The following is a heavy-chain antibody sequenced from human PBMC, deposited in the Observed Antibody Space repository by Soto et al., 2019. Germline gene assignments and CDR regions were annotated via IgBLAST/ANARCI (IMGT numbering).Heavy chain of an antibody. V-gene: IGHV3-23*01. CDR1: GFTFSSYA. Sequence: EVQLLESGGGLVQPGGSLRLSCAASGFTFSSYAMSWVRQAPGKGLEWVSSISTSGGSTYYADSVKGRFNISRDNYNNTLYLQMTSLRAEDTAVYYCSLSDRYYGMDVWGLGTTVTVSS. CDR2: ISTSGGST. J-gene: IGHJ6*02. CDR3: SLSDRYYGMDV.